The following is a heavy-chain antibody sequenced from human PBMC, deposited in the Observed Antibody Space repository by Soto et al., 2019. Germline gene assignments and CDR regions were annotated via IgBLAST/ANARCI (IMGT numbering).Heavy chain of an antibody. CDR2: FDPEDGET. Sequence: ASVKVSCKVSGYTLTELSMHWVRQAPGKGLEWMGGFDPEDGETIYAQKFQGRVTMTEDTSTDTAYMELSSLRSEDTAVYYCATDQSGEWELRDYYYGMDVWGQGTTVTVPS. V-gene: IGHV1-24*01. D-gene: IGHD1-26*01. J-gene: IGHJ6*02. CDR1: GYTLTELS. CDR3: ATDQSGEWELRDYYYGMDV.